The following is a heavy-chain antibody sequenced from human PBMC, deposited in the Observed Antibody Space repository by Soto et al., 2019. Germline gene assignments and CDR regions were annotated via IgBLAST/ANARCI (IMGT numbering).Heavy chain of an antibody. Sequence: GGSLRLSCAASGFTFSSYAMSWVRQAPGKGLEWVSAISGSGGSTYYADSVKGRFTISRDNSKNTLYLQMNSLRAEDTAVYYCAKDSYDFWSSSGEYGMDVWGQGTTVTVSS. CDR1: GFTFSSYA. V-gene: IGHV3-23*01. CDR2: ISGSGGST. CDR3: AKDSYDFWSSSGEYGMDV. D-gene: IGHD3-3*01. J-gene: IGHJ6*02.